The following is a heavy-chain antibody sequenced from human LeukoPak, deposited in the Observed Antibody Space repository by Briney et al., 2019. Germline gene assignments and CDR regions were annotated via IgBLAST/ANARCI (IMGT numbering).Heavy chain of an antibody. CDR3: AGTSPDFDY. Sequence: GGSLRLSCAASGFTFTNYAMSWVRQAPGKGLEWVSVIYSGGSTYYADSVKGRFTISRGNSKNTLYLQMNSLRAEDTAVYYCAGTSPDFDYWGQGTLVTVSS. J-gene: IGHJ4*02. V-gene: IGHV3-53*01. CDR2: IYSGGST. CDR1: GFTFTNYA. D-gene: IGHD2-2*01.